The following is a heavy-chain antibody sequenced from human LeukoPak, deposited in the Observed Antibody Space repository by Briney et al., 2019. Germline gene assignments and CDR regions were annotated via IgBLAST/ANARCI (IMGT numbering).Heavy chain of an antibody. CDR1: RASFSGYS. D-gene: IGHD5-12*01. J-gene: IGHJ4*02. Sequence: SETLSLTCAVYRASFSGYSWSWIRQPPGKGLEWIGEINHRGTTNYNPSLKSRVTISEDTSKNQFSLNLSSVTAADTAVYYCAGSERDSGYDGSRFDYWGQGTLVTVSS. CDR3: AGSERDSGYDGSRFDY. CDR2: INHRGTT. V-gene: IGHV4-34*01.